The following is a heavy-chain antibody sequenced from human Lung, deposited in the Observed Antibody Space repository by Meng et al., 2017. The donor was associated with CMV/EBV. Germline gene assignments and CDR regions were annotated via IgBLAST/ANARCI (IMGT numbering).Heavy chain of an antibody. J-gene: IGHJ5*02. V-gene: IGHV3-7*01. Sequence: GESLKISCAASGFSLSAYWMGWLRQTPGKGLDWVAYISQGGSEIYYVDSVKGRFTISRDNAKNSLFLQMHNLRAEDTAVYHCERYKGDFTIWLDPCGQGTLVTVSS. D-gene: IGHD2-21*02. CDR2: ISQGGSEI. CDR3: ERYKGDFTIWLDP. CDR1: GFSLSAYW.